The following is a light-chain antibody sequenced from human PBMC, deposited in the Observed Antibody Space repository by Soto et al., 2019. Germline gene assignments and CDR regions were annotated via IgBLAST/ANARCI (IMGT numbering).Light chain of an antibody. Sequence: QSALTQPPSASGSPGQSVTISCTGTSSDVGGYNSVSWYQQLPGKAPKLMIYEVTKRPSGVPDCFSGSKSGNSASLTVSGLQAEDEADYYCSSYAGSNTPYVFGTGTKLTVL. V-gene: IGLV2-8*01. CDR2: EVT. J-gene: IGLJ1*01. CDR1: SSDVGGYNS. CDR3: SSYAGSNTPYV.